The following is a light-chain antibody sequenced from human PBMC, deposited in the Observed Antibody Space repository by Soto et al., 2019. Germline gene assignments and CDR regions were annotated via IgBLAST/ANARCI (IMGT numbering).Light chain of an antibody. CDR1: ALPKQY. CDR2: KDS. J-gene: IGLJ2*01. CDR3: QSADSSGTVV. V-gene: IGLV3-25*03. Sequence: SYELTQPPSVSVSPGQTARITCSGDALPKQYAYWYQQKPGQAPVLVIYKDSERPSGIPERFSGSSSGTTVTLTISGVQAEDEADYYCQSADSSGTVVFGGGTK.